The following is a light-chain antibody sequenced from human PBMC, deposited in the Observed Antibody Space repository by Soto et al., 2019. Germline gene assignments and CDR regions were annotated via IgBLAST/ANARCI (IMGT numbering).Light chain of an antibody. CDR1: QSISSC. Sequence: DIQMTQSPSSLSASVGDRVTISCRTSQSISSCLTWFQQKSVKAPIYTASSLQSGVPSRFSGTGSGTDFALPISSLQPEDFATYYCQQSYSTPPWTFGQGTKVDIK. CDR2: TAS. J-gene: IGKJ1*01. CDR3: QQSYSTPPWT. V-gene: IGKV1-39*01.